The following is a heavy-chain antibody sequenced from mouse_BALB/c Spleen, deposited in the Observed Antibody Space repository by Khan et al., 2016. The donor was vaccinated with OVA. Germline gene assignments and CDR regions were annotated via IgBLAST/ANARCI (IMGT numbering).Heavy chain of an antibody. J-gene: IGHJ1*01. V-gene: IGHV1S56*01. Sequence: QVQLQQPGPELVKPGASVKMSCKASGYTFRTYYIHWVKQRPGQGLEWIGWIYPGDGRTKYNEKFKDKTTLTADKSPSAAYMLLSSLTSEDSAIFFCAISYYVSVWYFDVWGAGTTVTVSS. CDR2: IYPGDGRT. D-gene: IGHD1-1*01. CDR3: AISYYVSVWYFDV. CDR1: GYTFRTYY.